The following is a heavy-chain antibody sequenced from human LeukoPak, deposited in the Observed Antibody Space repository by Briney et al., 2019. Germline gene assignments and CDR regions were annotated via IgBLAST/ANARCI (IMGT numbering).Heavy chain of an antibody. J-gene: IGHJ3*02. CDR2: IYYSGST. CDR1: GGSISSYY. V-gene: IGHV4-59*01. D-gene: IGHD2/OR15-2a*01. CDR3: ARDMGLLYAFDI. Sequence: PSETLSLTCTVSGGSISSYYWSWIRQPPGKGLEWIGYIYYSGSTNYNPSLKSRVTISVDTSKNQFSLKLSSVTAADTAVYYCARDMGLLYAFDIWGQGTMVTVSS.